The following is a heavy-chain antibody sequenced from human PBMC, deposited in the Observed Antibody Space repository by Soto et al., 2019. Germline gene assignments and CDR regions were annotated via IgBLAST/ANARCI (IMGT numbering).Heavy chain of an antibody. V-gene: IGHV1-3*01. CDR2: INAGNGNT. Sequence: ASVKVSCKASGYTFTIYAMHWVRQAPGQRLEWMGWINAGNGNTKYSQKFQGRVTITRDTSASTAYMELSSLRSEDTAVYYCAREGIAVADNAFDTWGQGTMVTVSS. J-gene: IGHJ3*02. CDR3: AREGIAVADNAFDT. D-gene: IGHD6-19*01. CDR1: GYTFTIYA.